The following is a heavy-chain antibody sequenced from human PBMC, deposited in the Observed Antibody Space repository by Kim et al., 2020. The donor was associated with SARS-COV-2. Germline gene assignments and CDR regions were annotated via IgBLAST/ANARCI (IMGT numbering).Heavy chain of an antibody. CDR1: GGTFSSYA. V-gene: IGHV1-69*13. CDR2: IIPIFGTA. J-gene: IGHJ3*02. Sequence: SVKVSCKASGGTFSSYAISWVRQAPGQGLEWMGGIIPIFGTANYAQKFQGRVTITADESTSTAYMELSSLRSEDTAVYYCARLLERRFATAFDIWGQGTMVTVSS. D-gene: IGHD1-1*01. CDR3: ARLLERRFATAFDI.